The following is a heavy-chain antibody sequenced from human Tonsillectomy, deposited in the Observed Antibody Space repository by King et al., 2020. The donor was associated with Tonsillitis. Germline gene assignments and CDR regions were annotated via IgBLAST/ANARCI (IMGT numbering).Heavy chain of an antibody. D-gene: IGHD1-26*01. CDR2: ISYEGSNK. CDR1: GFTFSSYG. CDR3: AKVGTTFGIGGY. V-gene: IGHV3-30*18. Sequence: VQLVESGGGVVQPGRSLRLSCAASGFTFSSYGMHWVRQAPGKGLEWGAVISYEGSNKYYADSLKGRFTFSRDNSKNRLYLQMNSLRAEDTAVYYCAKVGTTFGIGGYWGQGTLVTVSS. J-gene: IGHJ4*02.